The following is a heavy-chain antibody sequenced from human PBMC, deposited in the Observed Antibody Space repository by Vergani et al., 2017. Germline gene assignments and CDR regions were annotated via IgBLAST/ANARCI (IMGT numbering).Heavy chain of an antibody. CDR2: IIPIFGTA. CDR1: GYSFINYG. CDR3: ARDEEVLGHYFDY. J-gene: IGHJ4*02. D-gene: IGHD2-8*02. Sequence: VQSGDEVKKPGASVKVSCKTSGYSFINYGISWVRQAPGQGLEWMGRIIPIFGTANYAQKFQGRVTITADESTSTAYMELSSLRSEDTAVYYCARDEEVLGHYFDYWGQGTLVTVSS. V-gene: IGHV1-69*13.